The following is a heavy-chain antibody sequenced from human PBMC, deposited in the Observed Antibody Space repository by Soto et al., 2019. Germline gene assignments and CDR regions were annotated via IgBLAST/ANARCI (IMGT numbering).Heavy chain of an antibody. Sequence: QVQLQGEGPGQVKPSETLSLTYTVSGDSISDYFYWSWIRQPAGKGLEWIGRIYTDGTTKYNPSLECRVTLSIDKSKKQFSLRLSSVTAADAAVYYFAREVRGCVTGIFDQWGRGSRVTVSS. CDR1: GDSISDYFY. V-gene: IGHV4-4*07. CDR3: AREVRGCVTGIFDQ. D-gene: IGHD3-10*01. CDR2: IYTDGTT. J-gene: IGHJ4*02.